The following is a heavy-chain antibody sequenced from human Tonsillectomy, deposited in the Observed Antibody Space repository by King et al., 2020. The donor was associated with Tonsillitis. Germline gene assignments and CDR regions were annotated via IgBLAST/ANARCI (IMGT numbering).Heavy chain of an antibody. Sequence: HVQLVESGGGVVQPGGSLRLSCAASGFTFSNYGMHWVRQAPGKGLEWLSFIRYDGSNKNYADSVKGRFTISRDNSKNTLFLQMNGLRGEDTAMYYCAKAASALDSSGYHSYLDYWGQGTLVTVSS. CDR3: AKAASALDSSGYHSYLDY. D-gene: IGHD3-22*01. V-gene: IGHV3-30*02. CDR1: GFTFSNYG. CDR2: IRYDGSNK. J-gene: IGHJ4*02.